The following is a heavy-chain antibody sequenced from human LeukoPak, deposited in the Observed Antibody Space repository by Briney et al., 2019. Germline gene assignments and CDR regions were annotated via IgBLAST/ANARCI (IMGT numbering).Heavy chain of an antibody. CDR2: MSGSGSST. D-gene: IGHD3-16*01. V-gene: IGHV3-23*01. CDR1: GFTFNTYA. J-gene: IGHJ4*02. Sequence: PGGSLRLSCAASGFTFNTYAMSWVRQAPGKGLEWVSSMSGSGSSTYYADSVKGRFTISRDNSKNTLYLRMNSLRDEDTAVYYCARVLRVLYNLGDWGQGTLVTVSS. CDR3: ARVLRVLYNLGD.